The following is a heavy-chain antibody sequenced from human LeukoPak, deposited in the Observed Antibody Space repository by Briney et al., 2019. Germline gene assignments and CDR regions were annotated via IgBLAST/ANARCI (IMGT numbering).Heavy chain of an antibody. Sequence: SGTLSLTCTVSGGSINNYYGSWLRQPPGKGLEWIGFISDSGNTNYNPSLKRRVTISLDTSKTQFSLKLSSVTAADTAVYYCARNLMTTVTNHFDYWGQGTLVTVSS. J-gene: IGHJ4*02. V-gene: IGHV4-59*13. CDR2: ISDSGNT. CDR3: ARNLMTTVTNHFDY. D-gene: IGHD4-11*01. CDR1: GGSINNYY.